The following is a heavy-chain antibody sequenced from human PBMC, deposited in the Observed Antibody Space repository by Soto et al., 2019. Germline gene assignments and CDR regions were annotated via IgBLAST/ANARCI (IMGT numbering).Heavy chain of an antibody. Sequence: QVQLQESGPGLVKPSQTLSLTCTVSGGSISSGGYYWSWIRQHPGKGLEWIGYIYYSGSTYYNPSLTSRVTTSVDTSKNQFALKLSSVTAADTAVYSGAGISIGSPGGTLRYWGQGTLVTVSS. D-gene: IGHD1-26*01. V-gene: IGHV4-31*03. CDR2: IYYSGST. CDR1: GGSISSGGYY. J-gene: IGHJ4*02. CDR3: AGISIGSPGGTLRY.